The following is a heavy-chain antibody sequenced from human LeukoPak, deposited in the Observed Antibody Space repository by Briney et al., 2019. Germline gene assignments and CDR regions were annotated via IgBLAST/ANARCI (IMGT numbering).Heavy chain of an antibody. J-gene: IGHJ4*02. Sequence: GGSLRLSCAVSEFPFSIYEMNWVRQAPGKGLEWVSNIGSSGTTAYYADSVKGRFSISRDNAKSSLYLQMNSLRVEDTAVYYCALLAVASDFDYWGQGALVTVSS. CDR2: IGSSGTTA. V-gene: IGHV3-48*03. D-gene: IGHD6-19*01. CDR1: EFPFSIYE. CDR3: ALLAVASDFDY.